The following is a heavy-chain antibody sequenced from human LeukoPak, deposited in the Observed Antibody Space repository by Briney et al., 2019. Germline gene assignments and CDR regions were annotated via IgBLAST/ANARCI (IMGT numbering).Heavy chain of an antibody. CDR1: GFTFSDYY. Sequence: GGSLRLSCAASGFTFSDYYMSWIRQAPGKGLEWVSYISSSGSTIYYADSVKGRFTISRDNAKNSLYLQMNSLRAEDTALYYCAKDLWDYYGSGSYLGWYFDLWGRGTLVTVSS. CDR3: AKDLWDYYGSGSYLGWYFDL. CDR2: ISSSGSTI. V-gene: IGHV3-11*01. D-gene: IGHD3-10*01. J-gene: IGHJ2*01.